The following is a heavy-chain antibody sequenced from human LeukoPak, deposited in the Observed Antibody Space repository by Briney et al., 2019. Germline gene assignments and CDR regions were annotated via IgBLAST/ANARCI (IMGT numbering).Heavy chain of an antibody. J-gene: IGHJ3*02. CDR2: ISSSSSYI. Sequence: GGSLRLSCAASGFTFSSYSMNWVRQAPGKGLEWVPSISSSSSYIYYADSVKGRFTISRDNAKNSLYLQMNSLRAEDTAVYYCAREAPDSSSGEPGGAFDIWGQGTMVTVSS. CDR1: GFTFSSYS. V-gene: IGHV3-21*01. D-gene: IGHD6-13*01. CDR3: AREAPDSSSGEPGGAFDI.